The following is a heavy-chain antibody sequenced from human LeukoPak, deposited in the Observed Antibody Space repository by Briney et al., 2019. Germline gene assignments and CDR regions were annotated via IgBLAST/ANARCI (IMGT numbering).Heavy chain of an antibody. CDR3: ARDTAQLFLWFDP. Sequence: GASVKVSCKASGGTFSSYAISWVRQAPGQGLEWMGRIIPILGIANYAQKFQGRVTITADKSTSTAYMELSSLRSEDTAVSYCARDTAQLFLWFDPWGQGTLVTVSS. V-gene: IGHV1-69*04. CDR2: IIPILGIA. CDR1: GGTFSSYA. J-gene: IGHJ5*02. D-gene: IGHD6-13*01.